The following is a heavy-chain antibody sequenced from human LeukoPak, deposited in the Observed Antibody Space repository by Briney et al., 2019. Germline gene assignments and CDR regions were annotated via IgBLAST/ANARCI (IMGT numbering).Heavy chain of an antibody. J-gene: IGHJ5*02. CDR2: IYYSGST. CDR1: GGSISSGDYY. Sequence: PSETLSLTCTVSGGSISSGDYYWSWIRQPPGKGLEWIRYIYYSGSTYYNPSLKSRVTISVDTSKNQFSLKLSSVTAADTAVYYCARVDVVVPAAANWFDPWGQGTLVTVSS. V-gene: IGHV4-30-4*01. D-gene: IGHD2-2*01. CDR3: ARVDVVVPAAANWFDP.